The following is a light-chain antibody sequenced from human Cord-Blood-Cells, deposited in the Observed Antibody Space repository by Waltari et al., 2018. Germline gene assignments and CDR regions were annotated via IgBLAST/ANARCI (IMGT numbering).Light chain of an antibody. CDR1: QSVSSSY. V-gene: IGKV3-20*01. J-gene: IGKJ1*01. CDR2: GAS. CDR3: QQYGSSPPVT. Sequence: EIVLTQSPGTLSLSPGERATLSCRASQSVSSSYLAWYQQKPGQAPRLLIYGASSRATGIPDRFSGSGSATDFTLTISRLEPEDFAVYYCQQYGSSPPVTFGQGTKVEIK.